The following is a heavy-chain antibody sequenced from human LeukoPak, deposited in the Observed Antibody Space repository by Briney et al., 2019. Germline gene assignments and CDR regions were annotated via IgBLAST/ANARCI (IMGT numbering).Heavy chain of an antibody. J-gene: IGHJ5*02. CDR1: GGSISSSSYY. V-gene: IGHV4-39*07. Sequence: SETLSLTCTVSGGSISSSSYYWGWIRQPPGKGLEWIGSVYYTGASYYNPSLKSRVTISIDTSKNHFSLNLTSVTAADTAVYYCARSPPVGGLNWFDPWGQGTLVTVSS. CDR3: ARSPPVGGLNWFDP. D-gene: IGHD3-16*01. CDR2: VYYTGAS.